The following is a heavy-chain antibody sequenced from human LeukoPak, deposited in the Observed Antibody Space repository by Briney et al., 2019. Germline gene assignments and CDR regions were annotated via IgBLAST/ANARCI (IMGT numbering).Heavy chain of an antibody. Sequence: GGSLRLSCATSGFPFSDFSMSWVRQAPGKGLGWISTTNSGGSSTDYAESVKGRFTISRDNYQNTLYLQMSSLRVEDTAIYYCAKQSYARSLGEGGPGTLVTVSS. CDR1: GFPFSDFS. D-gene: IGHD2-8*01. CDR2: TNSGGSST. J-gene: IGHJ4*02. CDR3: AKQSYARSLGE. V-gene: IGHV3-23*01.